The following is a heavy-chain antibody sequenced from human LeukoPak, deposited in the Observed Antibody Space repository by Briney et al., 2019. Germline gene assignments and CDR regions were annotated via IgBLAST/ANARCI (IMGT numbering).Heavy chain of an antibody. CDR2: ISFSGGST. J-gene: IGHJ4*02. V-gene: IGHV3-23*01. CDR1: GFTFNSYA. Sequence: PGGSLRLSCAASGFTFNSYAMSWVRQAPGKGLEWVSTISFSGGSTYYADSVKGRFTISRDNSKNTLYLQMNSLGAEDTAVYYCERDCSGGNCYYFDYWGQGTLVTVSS. D-gene: IGHD2-15*01. CDR3: ERDCSGGNCYYFDY.